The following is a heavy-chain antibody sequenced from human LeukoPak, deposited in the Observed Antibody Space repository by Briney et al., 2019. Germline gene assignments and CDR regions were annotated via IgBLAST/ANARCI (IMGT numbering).Heavy chain of an antibody. D-gene: IGHD1-26*01. CDR2: ISVSGGGT. V-gene: IGHV3-23*01. CDR1: GFTFSSYA. CDR3: ARRGIVLGAAPVLKYSFDY. J-gene: IGHJ4*02. Sequence: GGSLRLSCAASGFTFSSYAMSWVRKAPGKGLEWVSSISVSGGGTYYADSVKGRFTFSRDNSKNTLYLQMNSLSAEDTAVYYCARRGIVLGAAPVLKYSFDYGGQGTLVTVSS.